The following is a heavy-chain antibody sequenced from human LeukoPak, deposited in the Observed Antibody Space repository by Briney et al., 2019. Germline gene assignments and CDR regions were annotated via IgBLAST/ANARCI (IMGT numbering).Heavy chain of an antibody. Sequence: GGCLRLSCAASGFNFGSYSMTWVRQAPGKGLEWVSVMSADSATTFYADSVKGRFTISRDNAKNTVFLQMSSLRAEDTALYYCARKSASGNYPLDYWGQGTLVTVSS. J-gene: IGHJ4*02. D-gene: IGHD3-10*01. CDR3: ARKSASGNYPLDY. CDR1: GFNFGSYS. CDR2: MSADSATT. V-gene: IGHV3-23*01.